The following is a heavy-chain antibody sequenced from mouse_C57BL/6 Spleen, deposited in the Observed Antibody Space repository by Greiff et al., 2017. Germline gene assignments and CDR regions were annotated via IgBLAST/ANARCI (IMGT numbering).Heavy chain of an antibody. V-gene: IGHV1-26*01. Sequence: EVQLQQSGPELVKPGASVKISCKASGYTFTDYYMNWVKQSHGKSLEWIGDINPNNGGTSYNQKFKGKATLTVDKSSSTAYMELRSLTSEDSAVYYCARGSSYGWFAYWGQGTLVTVSA. J-gene: IGHJ3*01. D-gene: IGHD1-1*01. CDR1: GYTFTDYY. CDR2: INPNNGGT. CDR3: ARGSSYGWFAY.